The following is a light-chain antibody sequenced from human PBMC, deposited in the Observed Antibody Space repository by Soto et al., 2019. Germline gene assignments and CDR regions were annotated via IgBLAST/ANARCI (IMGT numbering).Light chain of an antibody. CDR2: DAS. CDR3: QQYDNLPLFT. J-gene: IGKJ3*01. Sequence: DFQMTQSPSSLSASVGDRVTITCQASQDISNYLNWYQQKPGKAPKLLIYDASNLETGVPSRFSGSGSGTDFTFTISSLQPEDIATYYCQQYDNLPLFTFGPGTKVDIK. V-gene: IGKV1-33*01. CDR1: QDISNY.